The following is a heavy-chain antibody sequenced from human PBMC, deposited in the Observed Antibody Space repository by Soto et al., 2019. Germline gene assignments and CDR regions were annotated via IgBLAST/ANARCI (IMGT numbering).Heavy chain of an antibody. D-gene: IGHD2-2*01. CDR1: GGSISSGGYY. CDR3: ARCSLVVVPAPGFDP. J-gene: IGHJ5*02. CDR2: IYYSGTT. Sequence: SETLSLTCTVSGGSISSGGYYWSWIRQHPGKGLEWIGYIYYSGTTYYNPSLKSRVTISVDTSKNQFSLKLSSVSAADTALYYCARCSLVVVPAPGFDPWGRGTLVTVS. V-gene: IGHV4-31*03.